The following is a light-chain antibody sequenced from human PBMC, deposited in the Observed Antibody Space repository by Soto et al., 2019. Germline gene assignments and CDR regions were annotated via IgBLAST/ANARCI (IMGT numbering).Light chain of an antibody. CDR3: QSYDSTLSGWV. Sequence: QSVLTQPPSVSGAPGQRVTISCTGSSSNIGAGYNVHWYQQLPGTAPKLLIYGNSNRPSGVPDRSSGSKSGISASLAITALQAEDEADYYCQSYDSTLSGWVFGGGTKLTVL. V-gene: IGLV1-40*01. CDR2: GNS. J-gene: IGLJ3*02. CDR1: SSNIGAGYN.